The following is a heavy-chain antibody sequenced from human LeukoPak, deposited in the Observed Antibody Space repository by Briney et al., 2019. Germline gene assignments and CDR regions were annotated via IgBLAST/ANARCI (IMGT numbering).Heavy chain of an antibody. CDR3: ARDPTPSGGSCIFDY. CDR2: INPNSGGT. V-gene: IGHV1-2*02. Sequence: ASVKVSRKASGYTFTGYYMHWVRQPPGQGLEWMGWINPNSGGTNYAQKFQGRVTMTRDTSISTAYMELSRLRSDDTAVYYCARDPTPSGGSCIFDYWGQGTLVTVSS. D-gene: IGHD2-15*01. J-gene: IGHJ4*02. CDR1: GYTFTGYY.